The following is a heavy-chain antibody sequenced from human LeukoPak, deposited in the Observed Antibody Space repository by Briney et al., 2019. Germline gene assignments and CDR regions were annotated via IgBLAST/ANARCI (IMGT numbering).Heavy chain of an antibody. J-gene: IGHJ4*02. Sequence: SETLSLTCTVSGGSISSGDYYWSWIRQPPGKGLEWIGYIYYSGSTYYNPSPKSRVTISVDTSKNQFSLKLSSVTAADTAVYYCARGGVAGTGGTLDYWGQGTLVTVSS. V-gene: IGHV4-30-4*01. CDR1: GGSISSGDYY. CDR3: ARGGVAGTGGTLDY. CDR2: IYYSGST. D-gene: IGHD6-19*01.